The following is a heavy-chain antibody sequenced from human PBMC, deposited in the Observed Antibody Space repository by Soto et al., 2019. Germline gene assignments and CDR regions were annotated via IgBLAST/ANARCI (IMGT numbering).Heavy chain of an antibody. D-gene: IGHD1-26*01. CDR3: ASVMGGRDLIPEGPKYFQH. V-gene: IGHV1-8*01. J-gene: IGHJ1*01. CDR2: MNPNSGNT. CDR1: GYTFTSSD. Sequence: ASVKVSCKTSGYTFTSSDVNWVRQATGQGLEWMGWMNPNSGNTGFAQKFQGRGTMTRNTSISTAYMELSSVTAADTAVYYCASVMGGRDLIPEGPKYFQHWGQGTLVTVSS.